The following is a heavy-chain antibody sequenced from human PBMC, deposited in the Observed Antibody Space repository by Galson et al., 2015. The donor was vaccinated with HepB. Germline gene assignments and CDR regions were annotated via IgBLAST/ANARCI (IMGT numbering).Heavy chain of an antibody. Sequence: CAISGDSVSNNNAAWNWIRQSPSRGLEWLGRTYYRSKWYNDYAASVKSRISINPYASKNQFSLQLNSVTPEDTAVYYCVRDGIRVFDYWGQGTLVTVS. CDR2: TYYRSKWYN. CDR1: GDSVSNNNAA. D-gene: IGHD1-26*01. J-gene: IGHJ4*02. CDR3: VRDGIRVFDY. V-gene: IGHV6-1*01.